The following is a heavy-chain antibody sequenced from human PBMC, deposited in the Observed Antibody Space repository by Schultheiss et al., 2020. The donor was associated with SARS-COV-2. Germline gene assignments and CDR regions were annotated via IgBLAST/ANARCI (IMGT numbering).Heavy chain of an antibody. CDR3: ARGRGFGSSWYGDY. D-gene: IGHD6-13*01. CDR1: GGTFSSYA. CDR2: INPNSGGT. Sequence: SVKVSCKASGGTFSSYAISWVRQAPGQRLEWMGWINPNSGGTNYAQKFQGRVTITADESTSTAYMELSSLRSEDTAVYYCARGRGFGSSWYGDYWGQGTLVTVSS. V-gene: IGHV1-69*13. J-gene: IGHJ4*02.